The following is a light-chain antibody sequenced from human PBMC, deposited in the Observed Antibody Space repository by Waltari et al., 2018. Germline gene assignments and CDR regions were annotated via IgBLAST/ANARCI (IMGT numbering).Light chain of an antibody. J-gene: IGKJ4*01. Sequence: DIVMTQSPDSLAVSLGERATINCKSSQSVLFSSNNRNYLAWYQQKPGQSPKLVLYWASTRESGVPDRFSGSGSGTDFSLTISGVQAEDVAVYYCQQYFTTPLTFGGGTKVEIK. CDR2: WAS. V-gene: IGKV4-1*01. CDR1: QSVLFSSNNRNY. CDR3: QQYFTTPLT.